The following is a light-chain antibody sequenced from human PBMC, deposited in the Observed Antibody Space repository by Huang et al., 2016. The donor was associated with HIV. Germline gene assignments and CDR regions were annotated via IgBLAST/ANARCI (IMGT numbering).Light chain of an antibody. Sequence: DIVMTQTPLSLSVTPGQPASISCKSSQSLLHSDGKTHLYLYLQKPGQAPQLLMYELSRRFSGVPDRFSGSGSGTDFTLKISRVEPEDVGVYYCMEGIHLPYTFGQGTRLEIK. J-gene: IGKJ2*01. CDR2: ELS. CDR1: QSLLHSDGKTH. V-gene: IGKV2-29*02. CDR3: MEGIHLPYT.